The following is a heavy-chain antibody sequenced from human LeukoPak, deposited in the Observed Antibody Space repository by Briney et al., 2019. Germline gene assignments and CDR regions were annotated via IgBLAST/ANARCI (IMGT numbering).Heavy chain of an antibody. J-gene: IGHJ6*03. CDR1: GFTVSSNY. V-gene: IGHV3-53*01. D-gene: IGHD6-13*01. CDR3: ARGSEWQQQLTGPPGGHYFYYMDV. CDR2: IYSGGST. Sequence: GGSLRPSCAASGFTVSSNYMSWVRQAPGKGLEWVSVIYSGGSTYYADSVKGRFTISRDNSKNTLYLQMNSLRAEDKAVYYCARGSEWQQQLTGPPGGHYFYYMDVWGKGTTVTISS.